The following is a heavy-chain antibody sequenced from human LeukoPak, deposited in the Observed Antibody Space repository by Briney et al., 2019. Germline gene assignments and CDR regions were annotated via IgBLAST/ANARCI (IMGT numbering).Heavy chain of an antibody. V-gene: IGHV3-23*01. CDR1: GFTVSSNY. CDR3: AKDALDYDFWSGLDYFDY. J-gene: IGHJ4*02. Sequence: GGSLRLSCAASGFTVSSNYMSWVRQAPGKGLEWVSAISGSGGSTYYADSVKGRFTISRDNSKNTLYLQMNSLRAEDTAVYYCAKDALDYDFWSGLDYFDYWGQGTLVTVSS. D-gene: IGHD3-3*01. CDR2: ISGSGGST.